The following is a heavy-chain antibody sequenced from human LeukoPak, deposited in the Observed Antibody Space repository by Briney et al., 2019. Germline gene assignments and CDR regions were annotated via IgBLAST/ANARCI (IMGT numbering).Heavy chain of an antibody. D-gene: IGHD3-3*01. Sequence: SVKVSCKASGGTFSSYAISWVRQAPGQGLEWMGGIIPIFGTANYAQKFQGRVTITTDESTSTAYMELRSLRSDDTAVYYCARVYYDFWSGYEYDAFDIWGQGTMVTVSS. V-gene: IGHV1-69*05. CDR1: GGTFSSYA. J-gene: IGHJ3*02. CDR2: IIPIFGTA. CDR3: ARVYYDFWSGYEYDAFDI.